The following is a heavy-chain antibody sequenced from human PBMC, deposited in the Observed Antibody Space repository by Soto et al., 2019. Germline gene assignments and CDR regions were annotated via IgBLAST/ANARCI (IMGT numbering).Heavy chain of an antibody. Sequence: QVQLQQWGAGLLKPSETLSLTCAVYGGSFSGYYWSWIRQPPGKGLEWIGEINHSGSTNYNPSLKGRVTISVDTSKNQFSLKLSSVTAADTAVYYCARVTFGVVIIPQGRYYYYYMDVWGKGTTVTVSS. V-gene: IGHV4-34*01. CDR3: ARVTFGVVIIPQGRYYYYYMDV. J-gene: IGHJ6*03. CDR1: GGSFSGYY. CDR2: INHSGST. D-gene: IGHD3-3*01.